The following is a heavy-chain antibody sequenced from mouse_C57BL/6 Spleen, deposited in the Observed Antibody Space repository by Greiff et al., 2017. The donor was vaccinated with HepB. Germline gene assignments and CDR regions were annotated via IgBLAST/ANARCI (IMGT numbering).Heavy chain of an antibody. D-gene: IGHD4-1*02. CDR1: GYTFTSYW. V-gene: IGHV1-61*01. J-gene: IGHJ4*01. CDR3: ASTPNWAYAMDY. Sequence: VQLQQPGAELVRPGSSVKLSCKASGYTFTSYWMDWVKQRPGQGLEWIGNIYPSDSETHYNQKFKDKATLTVDKSSSTAYMQLSSLTSEDSAVYYCASTPNWAYAMDYWGQGTSVTVSS. CDR2: IYPSDSET.